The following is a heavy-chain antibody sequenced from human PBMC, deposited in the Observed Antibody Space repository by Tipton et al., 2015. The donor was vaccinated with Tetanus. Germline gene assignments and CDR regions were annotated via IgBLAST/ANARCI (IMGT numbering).Heavy chain of an antibody. CDR3: ARGSRFWFDY. V-gene: IGHV4-31*03. Sequence: TLSLTCTVSGGSISSYYWTWIRQHPGKGLEWIGYILYTGSTYHNPSLKSRLTISVDTSKNQFSLNLSSVTAAVTAVYYCARGSRFWFDYWGQGTLVTVSS. J-gene: IGHJ4*02. CDR1: GGSISSYY. CDR2: ILYTGST.